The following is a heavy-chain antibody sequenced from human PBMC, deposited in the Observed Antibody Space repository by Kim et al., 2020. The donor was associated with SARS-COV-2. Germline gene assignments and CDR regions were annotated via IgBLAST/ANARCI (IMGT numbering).Heavy chain of an antibody. J-gene: IGHJ6*02. CDR3: EGYYFGMDV. CDR1: GFSLSNYW. V-gene: IGHV3-74*01. Sequence: GGSLRLSCAASGFSLSNYWMYWVRQVPGKGLVWVSRIDSNGSTKTYADSVKGRFTISGDSATNTLYLQMNSLRAEDTAVYYCEGYYFGMDVWGQGTTVTV. CDR2: IDSNGSTK.